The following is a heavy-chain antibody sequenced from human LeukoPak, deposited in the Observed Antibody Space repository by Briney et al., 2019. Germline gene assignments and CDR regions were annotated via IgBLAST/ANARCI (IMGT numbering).Heavy chain of an antibody. D-gene: IGHD3-3*01. J-gene: IGHJ3*02. CDR3: ARDKFFAFDI. CDR1: GFTFSSYS. V-gene: IGHV3-48*02. CDR2: IGSSSSSSTM. Sequence: PGGSLRLSCAASGFTFSSYSMNWVRQAPRKGLEWVSYIGSSSSSSTMYYADTVKGRFTISRDNARTSLDLQMRRLRDEDTAVYFCARDKFFAFDIWGEGTMVTVSS.